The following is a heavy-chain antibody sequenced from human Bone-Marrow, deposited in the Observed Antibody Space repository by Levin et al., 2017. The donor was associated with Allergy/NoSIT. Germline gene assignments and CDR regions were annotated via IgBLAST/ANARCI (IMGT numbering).Heavy chain of an antibody. J-gene: IGHJ6*02. CDR2: IYHSGST. Sequence: SQTLSLTCAVSGGSISSGGYSWSWIRQPPGKGLEWIGYIYHSGSTYYNPSLKSRVTISVDRSKNQFSLKLSSVTAADTAVYYCARGPLSSYCTNGVCYTRVYYYGMDVWGQGTTVTVSS. CDR1: GGSISSGGYS. V-gene: IGHV4-30-2*01. CDR3: ARGPLSSYCTNGVCYTRVYYYGMDV. D-gene: IGHD2-8*01.